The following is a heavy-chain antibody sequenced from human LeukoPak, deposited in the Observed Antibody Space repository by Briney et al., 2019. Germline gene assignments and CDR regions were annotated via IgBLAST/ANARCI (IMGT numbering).Heavy chain of an antibody. J-gene: IGHJ4*02. V-gene: IGHV3-23*01. Sequence: GGSLRLSCAASGFTFSSYAMSWVRQAPGKGLEWVSAISGSGGSTYYADSVKGRFTISRDNSKNTLYLQMNSLRAGDTAVYYCAKDRGSSGYYLGVFDYWGQGTLVTVSS. CDR3: AKDRGSSGYYLGVFDY. D-gene: IGHD3-22*01. CDR2: ISGSGGST. CDR1: GFTFSSYA.